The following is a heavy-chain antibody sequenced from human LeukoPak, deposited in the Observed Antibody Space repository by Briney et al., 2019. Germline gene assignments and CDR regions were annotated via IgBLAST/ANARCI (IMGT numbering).Heavy chain of an antibody. Sequence: SESLSLTCTVTGGSIRSSYWSWIRQPPGKGLEWIGYICTSGGTNSNPSLKSRVTISQDMSKNQFSLRLTAVTAADTAVYYCAREAGASGTGWLDSWGQGTLVTVSS. CDR2: ICTSGGT. CDR3: AREAGASGTGWLDS. CDR1: GGSIRSSY. D-gene: IGHD1-1*01. V-gene: IGHV4-59*01. J-gene: IGHJ5*01.